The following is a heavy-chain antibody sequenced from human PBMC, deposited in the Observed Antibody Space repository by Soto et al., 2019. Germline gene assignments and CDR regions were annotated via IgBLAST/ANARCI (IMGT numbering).Heavy chain of an antibody. CDR3: ARGKGYYSITDY. J-gene: IGHJ4*02. Sequence: SETLSLTCTVSGGSISSGDYYWSWIRQPPGKGLEWIGYIYYSGSTYYNPSLKSRVTISVDTSKNQFSLKLSSVTAADTAVYYCARGKGYYSITDYWGQGTLVTVSS. CDR2: IYYSGST. D-gene: IGHD3-3*02. CDR1: GGSISSGDYY. V-gene: IGHV4-30-4*01.